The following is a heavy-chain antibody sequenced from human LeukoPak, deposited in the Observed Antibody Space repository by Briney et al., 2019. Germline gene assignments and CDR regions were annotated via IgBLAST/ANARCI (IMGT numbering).Heavy chain of an antibody. J-gene: IGHJ4*02. CDR1: GFTFSRYS. Sequence: NSGGSLRLSCAASGFTFSRYSMKWVRQAPGKGLEWVSSISSSSSFIYYADSVKGRFTISRDNAKNSLYLQMNSLRAEDTAVYYCARDPPLGSCSTISCPHLDYWGQGTLVTVSS. V-gene: IGHV3-21*01. D-gene: IGHD2-2*01. CDR3: ARDPPLGSCSTISCPHLDY. CDR2: ISSSSSFI.